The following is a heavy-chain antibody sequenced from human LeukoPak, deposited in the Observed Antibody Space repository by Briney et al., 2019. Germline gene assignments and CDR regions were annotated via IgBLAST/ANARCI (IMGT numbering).Heavy chain of an antibody. CDR3: ARAVAGTGGGFFDY. Sequence: PGGSLRLSCAASGFTFSSYEMNWVRQAPGKGLEWVSYISSSGTTIYYADSVKGRFTISRDNAKNSLYLQMNSLRAEDTAVYYSARAVAGTGGGFFDYWGQGTLVTVSS. CDR2: ISSSGTTI. D-gene: IGHD6-19*01. J-gene: IGHJ4*02. CDR1: GFTFSSYE. V-gene: IGHV3-48*03.